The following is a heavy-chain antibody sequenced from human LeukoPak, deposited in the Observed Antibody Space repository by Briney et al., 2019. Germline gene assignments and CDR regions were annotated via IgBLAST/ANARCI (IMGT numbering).Heavy chain of an antibody. CDR3: AKDMVRVNWFDP. D-gene: IGHD3-10*01. J-gene: IGHJ5*02. CDR1: GFTFSSYG. CDR2: IRYDGSNK. V-gene: IGHV3-30*02. Sequence: GGXLRLSCAASGFTFSSYGMHWVRQAPGKGLEGVAFIRYDGSNKYYVDSVKGGFTISRDNSKNTLYLQMNSLRAEDTAVYYCAKDMVRVNWFDPWGQGTLVTVSS.